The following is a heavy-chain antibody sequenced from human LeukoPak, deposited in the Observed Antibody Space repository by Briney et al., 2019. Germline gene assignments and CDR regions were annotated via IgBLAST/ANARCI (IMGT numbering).Heavy chain of an antibody. V-gene: IGHV1-18*01. CDR3: ARQIVGATNWFDP. CDR1: GYAFTMYA. D-gene: IGHD1-26*01. Sequence: ASVKVSCKASGYAFTMYAIVCVRQAPGQGLEWMGWISANNGNTNYAQKFQGRVTMPTHKSTSTAYMELSTLTSDDTAVYYCARQIVGATNWFDPWGQGTLVTVSS. J-gene: IGHJ5*02. CDR2: ISANNGNT.